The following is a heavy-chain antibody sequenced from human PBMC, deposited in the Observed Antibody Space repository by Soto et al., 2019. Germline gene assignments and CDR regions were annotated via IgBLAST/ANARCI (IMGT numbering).Heavy chain of an antibody. CDR2: ITATGDTT. CDR1: GFTFRNYA. Sequence: EVQLLESGGGLIQPGGSLRLSCAASGFTFRNYAMSWVRQAPGKGLEWVSGITATGDTTYYADSVKGRFTISRDNAQDTLYLEMNSLRAEDTALYYCAKDPLFYSSSWYPNWFGPWGQGTLVTVSS. D-gene: IGHD6-13*01. CDR3: AKDPLFYSSSWYPNWFGP. V-gene: IGHV3-23*01. J-gene: IGHJ5*02.